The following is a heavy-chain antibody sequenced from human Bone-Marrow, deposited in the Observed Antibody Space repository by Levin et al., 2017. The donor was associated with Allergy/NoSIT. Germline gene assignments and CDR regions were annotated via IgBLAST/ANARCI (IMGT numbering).Heavy chain of an antibody. D-gene: IGHD2-8*01. Sequence: GESLKISCKVSGYSLSELSMHWVRQAPGKGLEWMGGFDPEDGETMYAQKFQGRVTMTEDTSTDTAYIELSSLTSEDTAVYCCAVQMEYTTLYYWGQGTLVTVSS. CDR3: AVQMEYTTLYY. J-gene: IGHJ4*02. CDR1: GYSLSELS. V-gene: IGHV1-24*01. CDR2: FDPEDGET.